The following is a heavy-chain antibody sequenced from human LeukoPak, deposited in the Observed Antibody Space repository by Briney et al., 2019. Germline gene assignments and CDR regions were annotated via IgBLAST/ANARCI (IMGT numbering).Heavy chain of an antibody. Sequence: ASVKVSCKASGYTFINYDINWVRQATGQGLEWMGWMNPNSGNTGYAQKFQGRVTMTRNTSISTAYMELSSVRSDDTAVYYCARVPTYCGGDCYTLWCQGTLVTVSS. CDR1: GYTFINYD. CDR2: MNPNSGNT. J-gene: IGHJ4*02. V-gene: IGHV1-8*01. D-gene: IGHD2-21*02. CDR3: ARVPTYCGGDCYTL.